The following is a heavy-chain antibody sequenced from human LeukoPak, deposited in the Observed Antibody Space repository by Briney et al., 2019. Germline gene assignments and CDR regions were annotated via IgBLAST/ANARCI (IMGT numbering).Heavy chain of an antibody. V-gene: IGHV3-23*01. CDR3: AKVMKGSERLTMVRGVIIKTAGLYYMDV. CDR1: GFTLSSYA. Sequence: GGSLRLSCAASGFTLSSYAMSWVRQAPGKGLEWVSSISASGGSTNYADSVKGRFTISRDNSKNTVYLQINSLRAEDTAVYYCAKVMKGSERLTMVRGVIIKTAGLYYMDVWGKGTTFTVSS. J-gene: IGHJ6*03. CDR2: ISASGGST. D-gene: IGHD3-10*01.